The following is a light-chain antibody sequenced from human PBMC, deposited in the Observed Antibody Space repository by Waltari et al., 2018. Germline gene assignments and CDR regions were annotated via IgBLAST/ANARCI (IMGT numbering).Light chain of an antibody. V-gene: IGKV3-20*01. CDR1: QSVSRW. CDR2: GAS. CDR3: QKYGTLPAT. Sequence: EIVLTQSPGTLSLSPGDRATLSSRASQSVSRWLAWYQQKPGQPPRLLIYGASSRATGIPDRFSGSGSGTDFSLTISRLEPEDSAVYYCQKYGTLPATFGQGTKVEVK. J-gene: IGKJ1*01.